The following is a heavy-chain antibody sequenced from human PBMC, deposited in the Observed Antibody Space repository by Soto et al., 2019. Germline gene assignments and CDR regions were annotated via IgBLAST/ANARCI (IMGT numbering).Heavy chain of an antibody. Sequence: GGSQRLCCADTGFTFGHDAMRWVRQARGKGLKGVSCIGSIGNNIYYTDSVKGRFIISRDNSKNTLYLQMNSRRAKDTAVDFCSKVKPYIQRCRVYFDYWGQGTLVTVSS. V-gene: IGHV3-23*01. CDR2: IGSIGNNI. CDR3: SKVKPYIQRCRVYFDY. D-gene: IGHD6-6*01. CDR1: GFTFGHDA. J-gene: IGHJ4*02.